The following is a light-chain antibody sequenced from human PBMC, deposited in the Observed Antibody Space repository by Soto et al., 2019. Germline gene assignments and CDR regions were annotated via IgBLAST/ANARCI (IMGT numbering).Light chain of an antibody. Sequence: IVLTPSIGTLSLIPGERAPLSFRASQSVKNNYLAWYQQRPGQAPRLLIYAASSRATGIPDRFSGSGSGTEFTLTISSLQPDDFATYYCQQYNSYSFGQGTKVDIK. CDR3: QQYNSYS. CDR2: AAS. CDR1: QSVKNNY. J-gene: IGKJ1*01. V-gene: IGKV3-20*01.